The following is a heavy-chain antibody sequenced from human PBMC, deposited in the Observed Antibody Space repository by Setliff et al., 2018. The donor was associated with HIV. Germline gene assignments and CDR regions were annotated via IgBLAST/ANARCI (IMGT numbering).Heavy chain of an antibody. CDR1: GGAFSSYA. CDR2: IIPILGIA. J-gene: IGHJ3*02. Sequence: GASVKVSCKASGGAFSSYALSWMRQAPGQGLEWMGGIIPILGIANYAQKFQGRVTITADKSTSTAYMELSSLRSEDTAVYYCTRSRRRLDAFDIWGQGTMVTVSS. D-gene: IGHD6-25*01. CDR3: TRSRRRLDAFDI. V-gene: IGHV1-69*10.